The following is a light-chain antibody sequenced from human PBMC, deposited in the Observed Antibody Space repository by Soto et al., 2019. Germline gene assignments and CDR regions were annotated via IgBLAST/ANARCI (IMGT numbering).Light chain of an antibody. CDR1: SSNIGAGYD. V-gene: IGLV1-40*01. Sequence: QSVLTQPPSVSGAPGQRVTISCTGSSSNIGAGYDVHWYQQLPGTAPKLLIYGNSNRPSGVPDRFSGSKSGISASLAITGLHAEDEADYYCQSYDSSLSGSVFVGETKLTVL. CDR2: GNS. J-gene: IGLJ2*01. CDR3: QSYDSSLSGSV.